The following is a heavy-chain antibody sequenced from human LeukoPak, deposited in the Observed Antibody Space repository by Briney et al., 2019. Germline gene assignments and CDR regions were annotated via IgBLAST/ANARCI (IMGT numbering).Heavy chain of an antibody. CDR3: AREKRNWGHLRVQP. CDR1: GFTFSSYW. V-gene: IGHV3-74*01. CDR2: INSDGSST. J-gene: IGHJ5*02. Sequence: GGSLRLSCAASGFTFSSYWMHWVRQAPGKGLVWVSRINSDGSSTSYADSVKGRFTISRDNAKNTLYLQMNSLRAEDTAVYYWAREKRNWGHLRVQPLGQGNLGNGSS. D-gene: IGHD7-27*01.